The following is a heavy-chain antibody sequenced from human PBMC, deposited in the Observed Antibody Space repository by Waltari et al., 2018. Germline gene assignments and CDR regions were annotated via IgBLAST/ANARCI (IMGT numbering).Heavy chain of an antibody. Sequence: EVQLVEAGGGMVKPGGSLRLSCVVSGLTFRRYSRNWVRQAPGKGLEWVSYISDGSDYSYYADSVKGRFTISRDNAKNSLYLQMNRLRTDDTAVYYCARDFYCSDGRCTDYWGQGTLVTASS. CDR2: ISDGSDYS. CDR1: GLTFRRYS. V-gene: IGHV3-21*01. CDR3: ARDFYCSDGRCTDY. D-gene: IGHD2-15*01. J-gene: IGHJ4*02.